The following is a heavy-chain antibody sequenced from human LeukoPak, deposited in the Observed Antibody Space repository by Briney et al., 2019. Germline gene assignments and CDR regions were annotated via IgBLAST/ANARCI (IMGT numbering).Heavy chain of an antibody. CDR1: GFTFSSYW. D-gene: IGHD2-2*01. CDR3: ARGPARYCSSSSCSFDY. J-gene: IGHJ4*02. Sequence: GGSLRLSCAASGFTFSSYWMSWVRQAPGKGLEWVAHINQDESETYYVDSVKGRFTISRDNAKNSLYLQLNSLRAEDTAVYYCARGPARYCSSSSCSFDYWGQGTLVTVSS. CDR2: INQDESET. V-gene: IGHV3-7*03.